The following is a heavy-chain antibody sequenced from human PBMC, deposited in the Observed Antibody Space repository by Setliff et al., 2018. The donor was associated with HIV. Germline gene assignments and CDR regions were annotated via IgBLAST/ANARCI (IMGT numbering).Heavy chain of an antibody. CDR1: GDLIRCSYYY. J-gene: IGHJ4*02. CDR2: VYYTGST. Sequence: SETLSLTCDVSGDLIRCSYYYWGWLRQPPGQGPEWIGSVYYTGSTYYSLSLNSRVTISVDTSKNQFSLKLSSVTAADTAVYYCARGGYIAARFYYFDYWGQGLLVTVSS. CDR3: ARGGYIAARFYYFDY. D-gene: IGHD6-6*01. V-gene: IGHV4-39*07.